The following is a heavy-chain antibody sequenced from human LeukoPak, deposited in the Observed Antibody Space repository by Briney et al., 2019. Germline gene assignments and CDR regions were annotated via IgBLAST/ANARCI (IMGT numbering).Heavy chain of an antibody. D-gene: IGHD1-7*01. V-gene: IGHV3-23*01. CDR1: GFTFSSYG. CDR3: ARRNYPPKIDY. J-gene: IGHJ4*02. CDR2: ISGSGGST. Sequence: GGSLRLSCAASGFTFSSYGMSWVRQAPGKGLEWVSAISGSGGSTYYADSVKGRFTISRDNSKNTLYLQMNSLRAEDTAVYYCARRNYPPKIDYWGQGTLVTVSS.